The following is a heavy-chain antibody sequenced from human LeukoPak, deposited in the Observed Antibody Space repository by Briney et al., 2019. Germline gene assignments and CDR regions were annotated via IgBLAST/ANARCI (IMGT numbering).Heavy chain of an antibody. Sequence: SQTLSLTCAVSGGSISSGSYSWSWIRQPPGKGLEWIGYIKPRGSTYYNPSLKSRVILSLDKSANQFSLNLSSVTAADTAVYYCARAEGTKRHIAVAGTNWFDPWGQGTLVTVSS. V-gene: IGHV4-30-2*01. CDR3: ARAEGTKRHIAVAGTNWFDP. J-gene: IGHJ5*02. CDR2: IKPRGST. CDR1: GGSISSGSYS. D-gene: IGHD6-19*01.